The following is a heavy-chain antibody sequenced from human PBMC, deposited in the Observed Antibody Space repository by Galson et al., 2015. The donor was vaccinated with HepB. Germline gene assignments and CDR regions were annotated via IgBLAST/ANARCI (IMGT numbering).Heavy chain of an antibody. CDR3: ARDESVSRQWLGAGELDY. J-gene: IGHJ4*02. CDR2: ISSSSSYI. D-gene: IGHD6-19*01. CDR1: GFTFSSYS. V-gene: IGHV3-21*01. Sequence: SLRLSCAASGFTFSSYSMNWVRQAPGKGLEWVSSISSSSSYIYYADSVKGRFTISRDNAKNSLYLQMNSLRAEDTAVYYCARDESVSRQWLGAGELDYWGQGTLVTVSS.